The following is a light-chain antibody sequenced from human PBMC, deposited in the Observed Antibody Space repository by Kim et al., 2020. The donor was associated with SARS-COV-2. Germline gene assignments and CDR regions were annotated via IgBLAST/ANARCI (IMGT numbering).Light chain of an antibody. CDR3: LQDYNFPLT. Sequence: ASVEDRVPITCRARQGFGNGLGWYPQRPGEAPTLLIYAASTLQSGVPSRFSGSGSGTDFTLTISSLQPVDFATYYCLQDYNFPLTFGGGTKVDIK. V-gene: IGKV1-6*01. CDR2: AAS. CDR1: QGFGNG. J-gene: IGKJ4*01.